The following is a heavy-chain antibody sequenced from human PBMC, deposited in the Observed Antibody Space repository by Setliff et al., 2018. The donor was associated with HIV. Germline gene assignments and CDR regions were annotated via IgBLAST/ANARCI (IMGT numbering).Heavy chain of an antibody. CDR2: IYHSGNA. CDR1: GGSISSGGFS. Sequence: TLSLTCAVSGGSISSGGFSWAWIRQPPGRGLEWIGYIYHSGNAYYNSSLQSRVSISVDKSKNQFSLRLTSVTATDTAVYYCATGVGQGSGSFFDNWGQGKLFTVSS. D-gene: IGHD3-10*01. V-gene: IGHV4-30-2*01. CDR3: ATGVGQGSGSFFDN. J-gene: IGHJ4*02.